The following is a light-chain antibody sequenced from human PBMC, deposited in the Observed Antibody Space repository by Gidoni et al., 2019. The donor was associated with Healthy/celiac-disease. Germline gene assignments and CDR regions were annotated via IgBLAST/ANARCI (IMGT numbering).Light chain of an antibody. J-gene: IGLJ2*01. V-gene: IGLV2-8*01. CDR3: SSYAGSNNLV. Sequence: QSALTHPPSASGSPGQSVPISCTGTSSDVGGYNYVSWYQQHSGKAPKPMIYEVSKRPSGVPDRFSGSKSGNTASLTVSGLQAEDEADYYCSSYAGSNNLVFGGGTKLTVL. CDR2: EVS. CDR1: SSDVGGYNY.